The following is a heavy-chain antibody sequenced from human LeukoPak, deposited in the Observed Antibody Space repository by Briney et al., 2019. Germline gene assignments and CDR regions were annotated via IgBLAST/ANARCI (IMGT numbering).Heavy chain of an antibody. V-gene: IGHV4-59*12. CDR2: IYDSGST. J-gene: IGHJ3*02. Sequence: SETLSLTCTVSGGSIRSYHWSWIRQPPGKRLEWIGYIYDSGSTNYNPSLKSRVTMSVDTSKNQFSLKLSSVTAADTAVYYCARSRGAFDIWGQGTMVTVSS. D-gene: IGHD2-2*01. CDR3: ARSRGAFDI. CDR1: GGSIRSYH.